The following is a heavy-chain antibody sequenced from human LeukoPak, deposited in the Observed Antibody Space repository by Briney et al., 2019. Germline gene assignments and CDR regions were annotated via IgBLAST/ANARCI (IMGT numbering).Heavy chain of an antibody. J-gene: IGHJ1*01. V-gene: IGHV4-34*01. Sequence: SETLSLTCAVYGGSFNDYYWSWIRQPPGKGLEWIGEINHSGSTNYNPSLKSRVTISVDTSKNQFSLKLSSVTAADTAVYYCARGPHCSGGSCYSWAKYFQHWGQGTLVTVSS. CDR1: GGSFNDYY. D-gene: IGHD2-15*01. CDR3: ARGPHCSGGSCYSWAKYFQH. CDR2: INHSGST.